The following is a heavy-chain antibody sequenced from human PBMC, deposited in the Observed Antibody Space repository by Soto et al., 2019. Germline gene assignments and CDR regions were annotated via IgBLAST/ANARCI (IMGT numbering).Heavy chain of an antibody. D-gene: IGHD3-3*01. CDR2: ISAYDGKT. J-gene: IGHJ5*02. V-gene: IGHV1-18*01. CDR1: GYTFNTYG. CDR3: ARDPHEFWTSYWFDP. Sequence: ASVKVSCKTSGYTFNTYGINWVRQAPGQGLELMGWISAYDGKTTYAEKFQGRVAMTTDTSTSTAYMELRSLRSDDTAIYYCARDPHEFWTSYWFDPWGQGTPVTVSS.